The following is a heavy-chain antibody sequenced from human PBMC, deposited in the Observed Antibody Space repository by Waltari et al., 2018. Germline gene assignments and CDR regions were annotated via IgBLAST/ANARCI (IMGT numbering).Heavy chain of an antibody. CDR3: ARGGIGGNFDF. Sequence: QVQLVQSGAEVKNPGASVKVSCMTSGYTFPTGNRFGGHYIPWVRQAPGQGPEWMGRINPTGGGTKDAQKFQGRVTVTRDTSITTAYMELTSLRSDDTAVYYCARGGIGGNFDFWGQGSLVTVST. J-gene: IGHJ4*02. CDR1: GYTFPTGNRFGGHY. D-gene: IGHD2-15*01. CDR2: INPTGGGT. V-gene: IGHV1-2*06.